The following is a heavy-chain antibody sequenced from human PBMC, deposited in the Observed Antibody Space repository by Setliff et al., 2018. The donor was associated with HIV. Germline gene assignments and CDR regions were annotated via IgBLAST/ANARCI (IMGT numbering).Heavy chain of an antibody. Sequence: PGGSLRLSCAASGFTFSSYWMSWVRQAPGKGLEWVANIKQDGSEKYYVDSVKGRFTISRDNAKNSLYLQMNSLRAEDTAVYYCAAARRGGTMVRGVIISGNAFDIWGQGTMVTVSS. D-gene: IGHD3-10*01. V-gene: IGHV3-7*01. CDR1: GFTFSSYW. J-gene: IGHJ3*02. CDR3: AAARRGGTMVRGVIISGNAFDI. CDR2: IKQDGSEK.